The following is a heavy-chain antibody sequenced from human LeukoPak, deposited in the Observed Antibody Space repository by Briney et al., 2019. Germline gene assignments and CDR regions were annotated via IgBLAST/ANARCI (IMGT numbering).Heavy chain of an antibody. CDR2: IYYSGST. Sequence: SETLSLTCTVSGGSISSSSYYWGWIRQPPGKGLEWIGSIYYSGSTYYNPSLKSRVTISVDTSKNQFSLKLSSVAAADTAVYYCARLEETMVRPPSGFDPWGQGTLVTVSS. V-gene: IGHV4-39*01. CDR1: GGSISSSSYY. D-gene: IGHD3-10*01. CDR3: ARLEETMVRPPSGFDP. J-gene: IGHJ5*01.